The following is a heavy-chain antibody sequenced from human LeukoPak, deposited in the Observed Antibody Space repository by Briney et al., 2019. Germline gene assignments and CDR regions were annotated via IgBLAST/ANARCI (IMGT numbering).Heavy chain of an antibody. D-gene: IGHD3-10*01. CDR3: ARDLEGYHYGSGNYPQ. CDR2: INPNSGGT. Sequence: GASVKVSCKASEYTFTGYYIHWLRQTPGQGLEWMGFINPNSGGTNYAQKFQGRVTMTRDTSISTAYMELSSLTSDGTAVYYCARDLEGYHYGSGNYPQWGQGTLITVSS. CDR1: EYTFTGYY. J-gene: IGHJ4*02. V-gene: IGHV1-2*02.